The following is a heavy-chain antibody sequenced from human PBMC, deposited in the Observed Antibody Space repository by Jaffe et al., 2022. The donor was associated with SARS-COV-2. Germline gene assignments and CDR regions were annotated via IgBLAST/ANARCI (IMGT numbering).Heavy chain of an antibody. CDR1: GFTFSSYA. Sequence: EVQLVESGGGLVQPGGSLRLSCAASGFTFSSYAMSWVRQAPGKGLEWVSAISGSGGSTYYADSVKGRFTISRDNSKNTLYLQMNSLRAEDTAVYYCAKDIGPGERITMIVVVIPDAFDIWGQGTMVTVSS. V-gene: IGHV3-23*04. D-gene: IGHD3-22*01. CDR3: AKDIGPGERITMIVVVIPDAFDI. J-gene: IGHJ3*02. CDR2: ISGSGGST.